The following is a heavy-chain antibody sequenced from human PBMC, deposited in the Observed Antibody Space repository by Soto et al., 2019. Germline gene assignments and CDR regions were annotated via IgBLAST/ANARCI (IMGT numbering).Heavy chain of an antibody. D-gene: IGHD6-19*01. CDR3: ARDRGAVTGQYFDY. CDR2: ISSSGTSA. J-gene: IGHJ4*02. CDR1: GFTFSAVY. Sequence: QVQLEESGGGLVKPGGSLRLSCAASGFTFSAVYMSWIRQAPNKGLEYISYISSSGTSANYADSVKGRFTISRDNAKNSLYLQMNSLRAEDTAVYYCARDRGAVTGQYFDYWGQGALVTLSS. V-gene: IGHV3-11*05.